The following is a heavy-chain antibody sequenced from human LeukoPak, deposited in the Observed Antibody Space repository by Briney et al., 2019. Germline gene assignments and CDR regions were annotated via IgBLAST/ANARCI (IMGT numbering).Heavy chain of an antibody. Sequence: SQTLSLTCVISGDSVSNNAWNWVRQTPSGGLECLGRTYYDSKWYNHYAESVKSRISINPDTSKNQFSLKLSSVTAADTAVYYCARGTSWGIAARPRGFYDYWGQGTLVTVSS. D-gene: IGHD6-6*01. J-gene: IGHJ4*02. CDR1: GDSVSNNA. CDR2: TYYDSKWYN. CDR3: ARGTSWGIAARPRGFYDY. V-gene: IGHV6-1*01.